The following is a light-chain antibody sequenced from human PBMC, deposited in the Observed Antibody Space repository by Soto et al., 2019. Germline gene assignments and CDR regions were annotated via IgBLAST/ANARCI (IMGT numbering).Light chain of an antibody. J-gene: IGLJ1*01. CDR3: VSYTDTDTLV. CDR2: EVT. Sequence: QSSLTQPASVSGSLGQSNIIACVGRNTDVGQDKSVSWYQQGPGKAPKLLIFEVTNRPSGVSNRFSGSRSGNTASLTISGLQPDDEGDYFCVSYTDTDTLVFGTGTKVTVL. V-gene: IGLV2-14*01. CDR1: NTDVGQDKS.